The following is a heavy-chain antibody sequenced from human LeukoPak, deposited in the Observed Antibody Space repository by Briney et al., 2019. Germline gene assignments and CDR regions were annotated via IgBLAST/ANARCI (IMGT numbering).Heavy chain of an antibody. V-gene: IGHV3-21*01. CDR2: ISSSSSYI. J-gene: IGHJ6*03. D-gene: IGHD2-2*01. Sequence: PGGSLRLSCAASGFTFSSYSMNWVRQAPGKGLAWVSSISSSSSYIYYADSVKGRFTISRDNAKNSLYLQMNSLRAEDTAVYYCARDRFLGDVVVVEPVHYMDVWGKGTTVTVSS. CDR1: GFTFSSYS. CDR3: ARDRFLGDVVVVEPVHYMDV.